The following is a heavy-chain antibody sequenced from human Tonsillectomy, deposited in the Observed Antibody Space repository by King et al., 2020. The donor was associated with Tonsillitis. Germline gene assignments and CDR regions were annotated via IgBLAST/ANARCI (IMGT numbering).Heavy chain of an antibody. D-gene: IGHD6-19*01. CDR3: ARGVMAVASSAFDI. CDR1: GFTFNNYA. Sequence: VQRVESGGGVVQPGRSLRLSCAASGFTFNNYAMHWLRQAPGKGLEWGTVISHDGNNAYYAESVKGPFTITRDNSKNTVYLEMNSLRSEESAVYYCARGVMAVASSAFDICGQGTMLTVSS. V-gene: IGHV3-30*03. CDR2: ISHDGNNA. J-gene: IGHJ3*02.